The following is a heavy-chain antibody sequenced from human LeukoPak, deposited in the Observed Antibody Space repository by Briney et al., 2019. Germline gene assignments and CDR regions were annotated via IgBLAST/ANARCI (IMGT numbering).Heavy chain of an antibody. J-gene: IGHJ1*01. Sequence: SETQSLTCAVYGGSFSGYYWSWIRQPPGKGLEWIGEINHSGSTNCNPSLKSRVTISVDTSKNQFSLKLSSVTAADTAVYYCAREWELLGLVYFQHWGQGTLVTVSS. CDR3: AREWELLGLVYFQH. CDR2: INHSGST. V-gene: IGHV4-34*01. CDR1: GGSFSGYY. D-gene: IGHD1-26*01.